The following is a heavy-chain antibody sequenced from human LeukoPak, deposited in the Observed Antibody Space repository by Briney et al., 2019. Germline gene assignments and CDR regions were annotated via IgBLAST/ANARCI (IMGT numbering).Heavy chain of an antibody. CDR3: AAAGPNYYYGMDV. V-gene: IGHV3-7*03. CDR2: IKQDGSEK. J-gene: IGHJ6*02. CDR1: GFTFSSYW. D-gene: IGHD6-13*01. Sequence: PGGSLRLSCAASGFTFSSYWMSWVRQAPGKGLEWVANIKQDGSEKYYVDSVKGRFTISRDNAKNSLYLQMNSLRAEDTAVYYCAAAGPNYYYGMDVWGQGTTVTVSS.